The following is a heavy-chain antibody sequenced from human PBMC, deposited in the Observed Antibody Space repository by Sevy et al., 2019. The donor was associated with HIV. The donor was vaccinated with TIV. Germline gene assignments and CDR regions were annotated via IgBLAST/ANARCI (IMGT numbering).Heavy chain of an antibody. V-gene: IGHV3-53*01. J-gene: IGHJ3*02. D-gene: IGHD6-13*01. CDR1: GFTVSSNY. Sequence: GGSLRLSCAASGFTVSSNYMSWVRQAPGKGLEWVSVIYSGGSTYYADSVKGRFTISRDNSKNTLYLQMNSLRAEDTAVYYCAGDTIAAAGTGAFDIWGQGTMVTVSS. CDR2: IYSGGST. CDR3: AGDTIAAAGTGAFDI.